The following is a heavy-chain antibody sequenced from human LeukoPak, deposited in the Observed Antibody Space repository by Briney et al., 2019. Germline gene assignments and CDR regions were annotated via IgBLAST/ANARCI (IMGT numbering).Heavy chain of an antibody. CDR1: GGSISSSNW. CDR3: AGVPYYGSGSYYNRNWFDP. J-gene: IGHJ5*02. Sequence: SGTLSLTCAVSGGSISSSNWWSWVRQPPGKGLEWIGEIYHSGSTNYNPSLKSRVTISVDKSKNQFSLKLSSVTAADTAVYYCAGVPYYGSGSYYNRNWFDPWGQGTLVTVSS. V-gene: IGHV4-4*02. CDR2: IYHSGST. D-gene: IGHD3-10*01.